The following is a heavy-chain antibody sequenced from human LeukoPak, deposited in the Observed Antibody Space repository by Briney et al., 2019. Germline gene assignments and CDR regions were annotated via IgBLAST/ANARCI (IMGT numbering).Heavy chain of an antibody. CDR1: GGSISSGGYY. CDR3: ARLKFDVLTGYYEALDY. CDR2: IYYSGST. D-gene: IGHD3-9*01. Sequence: SETLSLTCTVSGGSISSGGYYWSWIRQHPGKGLEWIGYIYYSGSTYYNPSLKSRVTISVDTSKNQFSLKLSSVTAADTAVYYCARLKFDVLTGYYEALDYWGQGTLVTVSS. J-gene: IGHJ4*02. V-gene: IGHV4-31*03.